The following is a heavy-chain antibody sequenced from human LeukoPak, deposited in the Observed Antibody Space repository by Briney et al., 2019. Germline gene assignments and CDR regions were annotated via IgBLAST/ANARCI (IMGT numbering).Heavy chain of an antibody. V-gene: IGHV4-31*03. CDR2: IYYSGST. D-gene: IGHD3-3*01. J-gene: IGHJ5*02. Sequence: PSETLSLTCTVSGGSISSGGYYWSWIRQHPGKGLEWIGYIYYSGSTYYNPSLKSRVTISVDTSKNQFSLKLSSVTAADTAVYYCARCITIFGVVIYRFDPWGQGTLVTVSS. CDR3: ARCITIFGVVIYRFDP. CDR1: GGSISSGGYY.